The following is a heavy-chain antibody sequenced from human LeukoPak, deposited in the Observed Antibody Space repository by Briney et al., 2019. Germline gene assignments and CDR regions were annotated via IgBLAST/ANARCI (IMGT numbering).Heavy chain of an antibody. V-gene: IGHV3-7*01. CDR1: VFRLRDYW. CDR3: VTSWCRQQRDY. Sequence: GGSLRLSCAVSVFRLRDYWMSWVRQAPGTGLEWVADMSPDGSDKTYVDSVKGRLTISRDNAKQSLYLQMDSQTAEDTAVYYCVTSWCRQQRDYWGQGTLVTVSS. CDR2: MSPDGSDK. J-gene: IGHJ4*02. D-gene: IGHD2-8*01.